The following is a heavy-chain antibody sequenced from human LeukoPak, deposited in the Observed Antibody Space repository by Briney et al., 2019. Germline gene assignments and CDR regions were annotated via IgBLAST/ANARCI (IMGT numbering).Heavy chain of an antibody. Sequence: PSETLSLTCAVSGGSSRSGDYFWSWIRQPPGKGLEWIGHIHYSGNTYYNPSLKSRVSISVDTSKNQFSLKLSSVTAADTAVYYCDRENNDYGAEKAFDYWGQGTLVTVSS. CDR1: GGSSRSGDYF. V-gene: IGHV4-30-4*01. CDR3: DRENNDYGAEKAFDY. D-gene: IGHD4-17*01. CDR2: IHYSGNT. J-gene: IGHJ4*02.